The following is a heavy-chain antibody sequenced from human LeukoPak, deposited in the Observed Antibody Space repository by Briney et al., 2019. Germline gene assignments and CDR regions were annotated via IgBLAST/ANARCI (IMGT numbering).Heavy chain of an antibody. J-gene: IGHJ4*02. CDR3: AKDVGGYSYGFAGYYFDY. Sequence: GGSLRLSCAASGFTFSSYAMSWVRQAPGKGLEWVSAISGSGGSTYYADSVKGRFTISRDNSKNTLYLQMNSLRAEDTAVYYCAKDVGGYSYGFAGYYFDYWGQGTLVTVSS. V-gene: IGHV3-23*01. D-gene: IGHD5-18*01. CDR1: GFTFSSYA. CDR2: ISGSGGST.